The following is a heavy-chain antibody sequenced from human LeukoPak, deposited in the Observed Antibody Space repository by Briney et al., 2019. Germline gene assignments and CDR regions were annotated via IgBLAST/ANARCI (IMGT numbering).Heavy chain of an antibody. D-gene: IGHD1-26*01. CDR1: EFTFSSYW. CDR2: INSDGSST. V-gene: IGHV3-74*01. J-gene: IGHJ4*02. Sequence: GGSLRLSCAGSEFTFSSYWMHWVRQAPGKGLVWVSRINSDGSSTTYADSVKGRFTISRDNAKNTLYLQMNSLRVEDTAEYYCARGSNSPLLWGQGTLVTVSS. CDR3: ARGSNSPLL.